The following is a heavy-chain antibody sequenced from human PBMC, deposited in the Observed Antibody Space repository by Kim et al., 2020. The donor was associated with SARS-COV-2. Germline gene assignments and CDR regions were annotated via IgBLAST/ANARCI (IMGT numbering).Heavy chain of an antibody. Sequence: RGSLRLSCAASGFTFRSHWMDWVRQAPGKGLVWVSRINGDGSSVRYADSMRGRFTISRDNTKNTVYLQMNSLRAEDTAVYYCAREGDGMDVWGLGTTVTVSS. J-gene: IGHJ6*02. V-gene: IGHV3-74*01. CDR3: AREGDGMDV. CDR1: GFTFRSHW. CDR2: INGDGSSV.